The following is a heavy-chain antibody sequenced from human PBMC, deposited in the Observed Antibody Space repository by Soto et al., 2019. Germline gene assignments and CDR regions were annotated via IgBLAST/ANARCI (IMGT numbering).Heavy chain of an antibody. CDR1: GGTFSSYS. D-gene: IGHD3-22*01. CDR2: IIPIFGTA. V-gene: IGHV1-69*13. J-gene: IGHJ5*02. CDR3: ARESRLLNWFDP. Sequence: WASVKVSCKGSGGTFSSYSISWVLQAPGQGLEWMGGIIPIFGTANYAQKFQGRVTITADESTSTAYMELSSLRSEDTAVYYCARESRLLNWFDPWGQGTLVTVSS.